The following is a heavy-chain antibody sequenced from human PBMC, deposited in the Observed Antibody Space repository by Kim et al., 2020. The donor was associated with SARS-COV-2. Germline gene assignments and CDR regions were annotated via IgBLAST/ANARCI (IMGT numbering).Heavy chain of an antibody. CDR1: GGSISSSSSY. D-gene: IGHD6-13*01. V-gene: IGHV4-39*01. J-gene: IGHJ6*02. Sequence: SETLSLTCTVSGGSISSSSSYWGCIRQPPGKGLEWIGSIYYSGSTYYNPSLKSRVTISVHTSKNQFSLKLSSVTAADTAVYYCARSRQQQLVFNYYYGMDVWGQGTTVTVSS. CDR2: IYYSGST. CDR3: ARSRQQQLVFNYYYGMDV.